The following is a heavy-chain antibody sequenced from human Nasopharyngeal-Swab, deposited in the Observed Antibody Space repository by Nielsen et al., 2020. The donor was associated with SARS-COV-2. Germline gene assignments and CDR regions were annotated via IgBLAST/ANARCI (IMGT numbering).Heavy chain of an antibody. V-gene: IGHV5-51*01. J-gene: IGHJ4*02. CDR1: GYTFTSYW. CDR2: IYPGDSDS. D-gene: IGHD3-10*01. Sequence: GESLKISCRGSGYTFTSYWIGWVRQMPGKGLEWMGIIYPGDSDSRYSPSFQGQVTISADKSISTAYLQWSSLKASDTAMYYCARHDAITKVWGVDYWGQGTLVTVSS. CDR3: ARHDAITKVWGVDY.